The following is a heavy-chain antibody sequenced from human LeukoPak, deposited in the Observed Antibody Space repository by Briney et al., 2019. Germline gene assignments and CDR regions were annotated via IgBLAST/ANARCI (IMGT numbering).Heavy chain of an antibody. CDR3: ARNIVVVPATIEWFDP. V-gene: IGHV4-4*02. Sequence: PSETLSLTCAVSGGSISSNNWWSWVRQPPGKGLEWIGEIYHSGSTNYNPSPKSRVTISLDKSKNQFSLKLNSVTAADTAVYYCARNIVVVPATIEWFDPWGQGTLVTVSS. D-gene: IGHD2-2*02. CDR1: GGSISSNNW. J-gene: IGHJ5*02. CDR2: IYHSGST.